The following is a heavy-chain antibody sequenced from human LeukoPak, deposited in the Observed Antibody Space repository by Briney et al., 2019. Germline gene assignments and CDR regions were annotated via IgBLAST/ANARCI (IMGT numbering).Heavy chain of an antibody. CDR2: INTDGSSA. Sequence: PGGSLRLSCAASGFPFSSPWMNWVRQAPGKGLVWVSRINTDGSSANYADSVKGRFTISRDNAKNTLYLQMNSLKNEDTAVYYCAKDRVWNSFDSWGQGTLVTVSS. V-gene: IGHV3-74*01. J-gene: IGHJ4*02. D-gene: IGHD1-1*01. CDR3: AKDRVWNSFDS. CDR1: GFPFSSPW.